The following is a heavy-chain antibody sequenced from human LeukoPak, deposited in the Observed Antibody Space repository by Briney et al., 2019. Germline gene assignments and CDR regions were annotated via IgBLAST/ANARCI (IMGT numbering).Heavy chain of an antibody. Sequence: GGSLRLSCAASGFTFSSHWMHWVRQAPGKGLVWVSRINTDGSSTNYADSVKGRFTISRDNAKNTLYLQMNSLRAEDSAVYYCGTGPRNDGEDDWGQGTLVTVSS. J-gene: IGHJ4*02. V-gene: IGHV3-74*01. CDR2: INTDGSST. CDR3: GTGPRNDGEDD. D-gene: IGHD1-1*01. CDR1: GFTFSSHW.